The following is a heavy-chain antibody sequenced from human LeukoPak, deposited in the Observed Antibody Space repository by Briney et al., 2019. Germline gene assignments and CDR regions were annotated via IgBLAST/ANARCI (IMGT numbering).Heavy chain of an antibody. CDR3: AKEGEDTAMGDFDY. Sequence: GGSLRLFCAASGFTFSSYGMHWVRQAPGKGLEWVAFIRYDGSNKYYADSVKGRFTISRDNSKNTLYLQMNSLRAEDTAVYYCAKEGEDTAMGDFDYWGQGTLVTVSS. CDR1: GFTFSSYG. J-gene: IGHJ4*02. D-gene: IGHD5-18*01. V-gene: IGHV3-30*02. CDR2: IRYDGSNK.